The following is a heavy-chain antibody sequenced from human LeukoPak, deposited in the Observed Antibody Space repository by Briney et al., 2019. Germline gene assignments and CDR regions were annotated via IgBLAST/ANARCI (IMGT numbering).Heavy chain of an antibody. CDR1: GGSFSGYY. CDR3: ARGTLWFGDSHIDY. CDR2: INHSGST. D-gene: IGHD3-10*01. V-gene: IGHV4-34*01. J-gene: IGHJ4*02. Sequence: SETLSLTCAVYGGSFSGYYWSWIRQPPGKGLEWIGEINHSGSTNYNPSLKSRVTISVDTSKNQFSLKLSSVTAADTAVYYCARGTLWFGDSHIDYWGQGTLVTVSS.